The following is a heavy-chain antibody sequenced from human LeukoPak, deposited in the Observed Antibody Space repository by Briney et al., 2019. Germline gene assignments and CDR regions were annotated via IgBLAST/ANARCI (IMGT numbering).Heavy chain of an antibody. CDR2: ISGSGAGT. D-gene: IGHD6-13*01. CDR3: ARAAADFDF. Sequence: RSLRLSCAPYGFTFSAYAMSWVRQAPGNGLGWDSTISGSGAGTYYADSVKGRFTISSDKSKNTLFLQMDSLRDEVTAVYYCARAAADFDFWGQGTLVTVSS. CDR1: GFTFSAYA. V-gene: IGHV3-23*01. J-gene: IGHJ4*02.